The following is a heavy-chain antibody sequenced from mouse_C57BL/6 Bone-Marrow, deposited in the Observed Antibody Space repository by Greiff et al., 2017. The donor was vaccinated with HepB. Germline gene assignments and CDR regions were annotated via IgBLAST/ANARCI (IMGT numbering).Heavy chain of an antibody. D-gene: IGHD4-1*01. J-gene: IGHJ3*01. CDR1: GYTFTSYW. V-gene: IGHV1-55*01. CDR3: ARYWAGVWAY. Sequence: QVQLQQPGAELVKPGASVKMSCKASGYTFTSYWITWVKQGPGQGLEWIGDIYPGSGSTNYNEKFKSKATMTVDTSSSTAYMQLSSLTSEDSAVYYFARYWAGVWAYWGQGTLVTVSA. CDR2: IYPGSGST.